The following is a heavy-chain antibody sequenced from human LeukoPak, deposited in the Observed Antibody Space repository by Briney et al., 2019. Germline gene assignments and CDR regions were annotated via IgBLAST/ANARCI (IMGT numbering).Heavy chain of an antibody. CDR1: GFTFSSYS. CDR3: ARDSSGWYDYYYYGMDV. Sequence: GGSLRLSCAASGFTFSSYSMNWVRQAPGKGLEWVSSISSSSSYIYYADSVKGRFTISRDNAKNSLYLQMNSLRAEDTAVYYCARDSSGWYDYYYYGMDVWGQGTTVTVS. V-gene: IGHV3-21*01. D-gene: IGHD6-19*01. J-gene: IGHJ6*02. CDR2: ISSSSSYI.